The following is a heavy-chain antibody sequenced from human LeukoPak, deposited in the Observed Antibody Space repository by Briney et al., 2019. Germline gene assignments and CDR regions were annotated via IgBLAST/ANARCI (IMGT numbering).Heavy chain of an antibody. CDR2: ISGSGGST. Sequence: GGSLRLSCVASGFTFSSYAMSWVRQAPGKGLEWVSAISGSGGSTYYADSVKGRFTISRDNSKNTLYLQMNSLRAEDTAVYYCAKGDLQTKSYFDYWGQGTLVTVSS. J-gene: IGHJ4*02. CDR1: GFTFSSYA. CDR3: AKGDLQTKSYFDY. V-gene: IGHV3-23*01. D-gene: IGHD3-16*01.